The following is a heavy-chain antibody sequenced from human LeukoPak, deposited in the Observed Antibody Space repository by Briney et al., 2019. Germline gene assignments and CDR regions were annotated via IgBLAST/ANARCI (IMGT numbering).Heavy chain of an antibody. V-gene: IGHV4-61*02. CDR2: INTSGST. CDR1: GGSISSGSYY. D-gene: IGHD6-19*01. CDR3: ARGVQWPYYFDY. J-gene: IGHJ4*02. Sequence: SQTLSLTCTVSGGSISSGSYYWSWIRQPAGKGLEWIGRINTSGSTNYNPSLKSRVTISVDTSKNQFSLKLSSVTAADTAVYYCARGVQWPYYFDYWGQGTLVTVSS.